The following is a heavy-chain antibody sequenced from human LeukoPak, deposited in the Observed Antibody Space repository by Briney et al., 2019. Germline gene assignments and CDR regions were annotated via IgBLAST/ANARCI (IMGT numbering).Heavy chain of an antibody. CDR1: GGSISSGLYS. CDR2: IYHTGGT. J-gene: IGHJ5*02. CDR3: ARLQYCSGTSCYWFDP. D-gene: IGHD2-2*01. V-gene: IGHV4-30-2*01. Sequence: SQTLSLTCDVSGGSISSGLYSWSWIRQPLGKGLEWIGYIYHTGGTYYNPSLKSRVTISVDTSKNQFSLRLSSVTAADTAVYYCARLQYCSGTSCYWFDPWGQGTLVTVSS.